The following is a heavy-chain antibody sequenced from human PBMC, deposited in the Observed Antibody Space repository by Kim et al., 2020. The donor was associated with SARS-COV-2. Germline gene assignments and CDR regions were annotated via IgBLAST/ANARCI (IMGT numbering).Heavy chain of an antibody. CDR2: GT. CDR3: ARGVYGNFDY. V-gene: IGHV1-2*02. J-gene: IGHJ4*02. D-gene: IGHD1-26*01. Sequence: GTNYAQKFKGRVTMTRDTSISTAYMELSRLRSDDTAVYYCARGVYGNFDYWGQGTLVTVSS.